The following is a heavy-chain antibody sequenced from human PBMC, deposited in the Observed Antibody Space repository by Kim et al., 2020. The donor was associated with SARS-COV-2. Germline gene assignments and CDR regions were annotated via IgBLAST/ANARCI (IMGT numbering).Heavy chain of an antibody. CDR1: GVSVTANY. D-gene: IGHD3-16*01. CDR2: IDGNDKM. V-gene: IGHV3-53*01. CDR3: AKGGPGPNNWFDP. Sequence: GGSLRLSCVVSGVSVTANYMSWVRQAPGKGLEWVSVIDGNDKMDYGDAVKGRFAISRDPSKNTLYLELNNLRDDDTAVYYCAKGGPGPNNWFDPWGQGTLVTVSS. J-gene: IGHJ5*02.